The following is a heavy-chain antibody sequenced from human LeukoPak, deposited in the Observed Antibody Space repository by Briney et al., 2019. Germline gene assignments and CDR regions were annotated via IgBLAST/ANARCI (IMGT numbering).Heavy chain of an antibody. Sequence: SETLSLICTVSGGSISSYYWSWIRQPPGKGLEWIGYIYYSGSTDYNPSLKSRVTISVDTSKNQFSLKLSSVTAADTAVYYCASGYIVATIDRHAFDIWGQGTMVTVSS. J-gene: IGHJ3*02. CDR3: ASGYIVATIDRHAFDI. CDR2: IYYSGST. V-gene: IGHV4-59*01. D-gene: IGHD5-12*01. CDR1: GGSISSYY.